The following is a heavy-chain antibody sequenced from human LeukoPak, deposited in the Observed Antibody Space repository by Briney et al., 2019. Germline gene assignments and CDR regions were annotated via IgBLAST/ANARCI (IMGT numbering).Heavy chain of an antibody. D-gene: IGHD3-22*01. CDR3: AKDGDSTGYYSSYYNHMDV. J-gene: IGHJ6*03. CDR2: ISGSGGST. Sequence: GGSLRLSCAASGFTFSSYGMSWVRQAPGKGLEWVSAISGSGGSTYYADSVKGRLTISRDNSKNTLYLQMNSLRAEDTAVYYCAKDGDSTGYYSSYYNHMDVWGKGTSVTISS. V-gene: IGHV3-23*01. CDR1: GFTFSSYG.